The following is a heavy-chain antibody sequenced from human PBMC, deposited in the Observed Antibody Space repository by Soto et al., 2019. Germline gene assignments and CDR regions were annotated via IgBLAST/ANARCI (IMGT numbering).Heavy chain of an antibody. J-gene: IGHJ2*01. D-gene: IGHD2-2*01. CDR2: IIPLLGIA. CDR1: GGTFSSYT. V-gene: IGHV1-69*02. Sequence: QVQLVQSGAEVKKPGSSVKVSCKASGGTFSSYTISWVRQAPGQGLEWMGRIIPLLGIANYAQKFQGRVTITADKSTSTAYMELSSLRSEDTAVYYCARLMPYPHWYCDLWGRGTLVTVSS. CDR3: ARLMPYPHWYCDL.